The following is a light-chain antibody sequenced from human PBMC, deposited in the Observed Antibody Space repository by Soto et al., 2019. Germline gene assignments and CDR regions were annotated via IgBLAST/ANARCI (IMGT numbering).Light chain of an antibody. CDR2: EVN. Sequence: QSALTQPASVSGSPGQSITISCTGTSSDVGAYNHVSWYQQHPGKVPKVVIYEVNNRPSGVSNRFSASKSGNTASLTISGLQAEDEATYYCSSFTNSGTWVFGGGTKL. CDR1: SSDVGAYNH. V-gene: IGLV2-14*03. CDR3: SSFTNSGTWV. J-gene: IGLJ3*02.